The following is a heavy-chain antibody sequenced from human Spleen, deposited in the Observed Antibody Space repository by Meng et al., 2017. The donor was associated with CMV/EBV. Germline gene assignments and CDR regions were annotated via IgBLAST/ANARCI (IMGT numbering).Heavy chain of an antibody. J-gene: IGHJ4*02. Sequence: GGVMRLSMAASGFAFRSSSMGWVRQAPGKGLACFSVIDSGGSTYYADSVKGRFTISRDNSKNTLYLQMNSLRAEDTAVYYCASPTDWGQGTLVTVSS. CDR1: GFAFRSSS. V-gene: IGHV3-53*01. CDR2: IDSGGST. CDR3: ASPTD.